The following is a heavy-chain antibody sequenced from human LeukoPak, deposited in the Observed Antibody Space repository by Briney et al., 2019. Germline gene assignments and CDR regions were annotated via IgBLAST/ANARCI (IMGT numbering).Heavy chain of an antibody. CDR1: GYSFTDYY. CDR3: ARADRLHGGPYLIGP. D-gene: IGHD2-21*01. V-gene: IGHV1-2*02. CDR2: INPNSGGT. J-gene: IGHJ5*02. Sequence: ASVRVSCKTSGYSFTDYYMHWVRQAPGQGLEWMGWINPNSGGTSAAQKFQGRVTMTRDTSITTVYMEVSWLTSDDTAIYYCARADRLHGGPYLIGPWGQGTLVTVSS.